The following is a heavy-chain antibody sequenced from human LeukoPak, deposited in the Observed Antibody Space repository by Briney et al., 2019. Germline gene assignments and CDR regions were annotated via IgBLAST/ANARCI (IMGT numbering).Heavy chain of an antibody. V-gene: IGHV4-39*07. Sequence: SETLSLTCTVSGGSISSSSYYWGWIRRPPGKGLEWIGSIYYSGSTYYNPSLKSRVTISVDTSKNQFSLKLSSVTAADTALYYCAREQQLVPNDAFDMWGQGTMVTVSS. CDR2: IYYSGST. CDR3: AREQQLVPNDAFDM. CDR1: GGSISSSSYY. D-gene: IGHD6-13*01. J-gene: IGHJ3*02.